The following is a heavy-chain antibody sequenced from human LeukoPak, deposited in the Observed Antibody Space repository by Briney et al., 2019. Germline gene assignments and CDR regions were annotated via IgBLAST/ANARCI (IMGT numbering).Heavy chain of an antibody. CDR3: ARGPPARIAARPYYFDY. J-gene: IGHJ4*02. D-gene: IGHD6-6*01. V-gene: IGHV3-30*02. CDR2: IRYDGSNK. CDR1: GFTFSSYG. Sequence: GGSLRLSCAASGFTFSSYGMHWVRQAPGKGLEWVAFIRYDGSNKYYADSVKGRFTISRDNSKNTLYLQMNSLRAEDTAVYYCARGPPARIAARPYYFDYWGQGTLVTVSS.